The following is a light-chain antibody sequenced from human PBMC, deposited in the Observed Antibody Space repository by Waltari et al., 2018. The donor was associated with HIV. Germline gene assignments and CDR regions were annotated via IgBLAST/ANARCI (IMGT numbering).Light chain of an antibody. J-gene: IGKJ3*01. CDR2: DAS. Sequence: DIQMNQSRSSLSASVGDRVTITCQASQDISNYLNWYQQKPGKAPKLLIYDASNLETWVPSRFSGIGSGTDFTFTISSLQPEGIATYYCQQYDNLPPFTFGPGTKVDI. CDR3: QQYDNLPPFT. CDR1: QDISNY. V-gene: IGKV1-33*01.